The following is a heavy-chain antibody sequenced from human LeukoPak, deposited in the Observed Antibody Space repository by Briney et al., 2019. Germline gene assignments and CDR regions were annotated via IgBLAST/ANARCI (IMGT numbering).Heavy chain of an antibody. CDR2: ISWDGGST. V-gene: IGHV3-43*01. CDR3: AKDIASSYSSGWEERYFDY. Sequence: GGSLRLSCAASGFTFDDYTMHWVRRAPGKGLEWVSLISWDGGSTYYADSVKGRFTISRDNSKNSLYLQMNSLRTEDTALYYCAKDIASSYSSGWEERYFDYWGQGTLVTVSS. D-gene: IGHD6-19*01. CDR1: GFTFDDYT. J-gene: IGHJ4*02.